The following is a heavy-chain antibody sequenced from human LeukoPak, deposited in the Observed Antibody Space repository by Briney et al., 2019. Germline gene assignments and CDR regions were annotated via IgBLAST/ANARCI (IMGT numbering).Heavy chain of an antibody. CDR2: IYYSGST. CDR3: ARDRSYYSSTSSNYYYYGMDV. V-gene: IGHV4-59*01. CDR1: GGSISSYY. D-gene: IGHD2-2*01. J-gene: IGHJ6*02. Sequence: PETLSLTCTVSGGSISSYYWSWIRQPPGKGLEWIGYIYYSGSTNYNPSLKSRVTISVDTSKNQFSLKLSSVTAADTAVYYCARDRSYYSSTSSNYYYYGMDVWGQGTTVTVSS.